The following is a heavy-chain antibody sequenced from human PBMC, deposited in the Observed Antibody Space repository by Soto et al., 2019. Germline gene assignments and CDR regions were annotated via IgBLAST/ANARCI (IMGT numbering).Heavy chain of an antibody. D-gene: IGHD3-22*01. V-gene: IGHV1-69*06. J-gene: IGHJ5*02. CDR3: ASPNYDRSGYPSLDWFDP. Sequence: QVQLVQSGAEVKKPGSSVKVSCKASGGTFSSYAISWVRQAPGQGLEWMGGIIPIFGTANYAQKFQGRVTITADKSTSTAYMELSSLRSEDTAVYYCASPNYDRSGYPSLDWFDPWGQGTLVTVSS. CDR1: GGTFSSYA. CDR2: IIPIFGTA.